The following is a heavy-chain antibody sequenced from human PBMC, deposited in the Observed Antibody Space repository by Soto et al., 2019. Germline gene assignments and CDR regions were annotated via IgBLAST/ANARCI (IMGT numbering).Heavy chain of an antibody. Sequence: LGESLKISCKGSGYSFTSYWIGWVRQMPGKGLEWMGIIYPGDSDTRYSPSFQGQVTISADKSISTAYLQWSSLKASDTAMYYCARAYRSSWSPDAFDIWGQGTMVTVSS. J-gene: IGHJ3*02. CDR2: IYPGDSDT. CDR3: ARAYRSSWSPDAFDI. V-gene: IGHV5-51*01. D-gene: IGHD6-13*01. CDR1: GYSFTSYW.